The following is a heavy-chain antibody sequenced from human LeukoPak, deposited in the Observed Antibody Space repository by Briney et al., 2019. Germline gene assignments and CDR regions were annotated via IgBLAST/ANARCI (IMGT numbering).Heavy chain of an antibody. V-gene: IGHV3-23*01. J-gene: IGHJ4*02. CDR1: GFTFSSYG. D-gene: IGHD2-21*01. Sequence: GGSLRLSCVASGFTFSSYGMSWVRQAPGKGLQWVSATSSSDAGTYYADSVRGRFTISRDNSKNTLYLQMNSLRVEDAAVYYCARAPVTSCRGAYCYPFDYWGQGTLVTVSS. CDR3: ARAPVTSCRGAYCYPFDY. CDR2: TSSSDAGT.